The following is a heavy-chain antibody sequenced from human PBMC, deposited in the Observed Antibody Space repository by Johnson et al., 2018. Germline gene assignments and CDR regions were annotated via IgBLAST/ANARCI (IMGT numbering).Heavy chain of an antibody. CDR3: ARDEVNYGMDV. Sequence: QVRLQESGPGLVKPTETLFLTCPVSGGAISSYYWSWIRQPPGKGLEWIGYVHSSGSTNHNPSLKSRVTISLDPSRNQFSLKLSSVTAADTAVYYCARDEVNYGMDVWGQGTTVTVSS. D-gene: IGHD3-10*01. CDR2: VHSSGST. J-gene: IGHJ6*02. V-gene: IGHV4-59*01. CDR1: GGAISSYY.